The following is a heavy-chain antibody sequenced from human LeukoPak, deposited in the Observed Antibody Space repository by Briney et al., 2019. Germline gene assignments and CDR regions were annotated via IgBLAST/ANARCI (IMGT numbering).Heavy chain of an antibody. V-gene: IGHV1-18*01. CDR3: ARKSASTLYSGSYYAPLAYYFDY. Sequence: ASVKVSCKASGYTFTSYGISWVRQAPGQGLEWMGWISAYNGNTNYAQKLQGRVTMTTDTSTSTAYMELRSLRSDDTAVYYCARKSASTLYSGSYYAPLAYYFDYWGQGTLVTVSS. CDR1: GYTFTSYG. CDR2: ISAYNGNT. D-gene: IGHD1-26*01. J-gene: IGHJ4*02.